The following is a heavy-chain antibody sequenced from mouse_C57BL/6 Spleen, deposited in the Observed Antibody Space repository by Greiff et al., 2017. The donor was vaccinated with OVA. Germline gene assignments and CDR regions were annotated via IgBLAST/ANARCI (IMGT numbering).Heavy chain of an antibody. CDR1: GYTFTSYW. CDR3: ARRWAGYDD. D-gene: IGHD2-2*01. Sequence: VKLQQPGAELVKPGASVQMSCKASGYTFTSYWITWVKQRPGQGLEWIGDIYPGSGSTNYNEKFKSKATLTVDTSSSTAYLQLSSLTSEDSAVYYCARRWAGYDDWGQGTTLTVSS. J-gene: IGHJ2*01. V-gene: IGHV1-55*01. CDR2: IYPGSGST.